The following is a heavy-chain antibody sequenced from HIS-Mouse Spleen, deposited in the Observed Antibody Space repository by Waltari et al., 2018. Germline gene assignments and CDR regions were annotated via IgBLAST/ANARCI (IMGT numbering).Heavy chain of an antibody. D-gene: IGHD5-18*01. Sequence: QVQLVESGGGVVQPGRSLRLSCAASGFTFSCSGLPWVRAAPGKGLEWVAVISYDGSNKYYADSVKGRFTISRDNSKNTLYLQMNSLRAEDTAVYYCAKDNSYGYNWFDPWGQGTLVTVSS. V-gene: IGHV3-30*18. CDR3: AKDNSYGYNWFDP. CDR2: ISYDGSNK. CDR1: GFTFSCSG. J-gene: IGHJ5*02.